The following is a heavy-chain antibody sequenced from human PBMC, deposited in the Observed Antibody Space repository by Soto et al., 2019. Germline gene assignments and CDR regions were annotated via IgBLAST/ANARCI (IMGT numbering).Heavy chain of an antibody. CDR3: ASKPGEQQLGYYYYGMDV. Sequence: QVQLVQSGAEVKKPGSSVKVSCKASGGTFSSYAISWVRQAPGQGLEWMGGIIPIFGTANYAQKFQGRVTITADESTSTAYMELRSLRSEDTAVYYCASKPGEQQLGYYYYGMDVWGQGTTVTVSS. CDR1: GGTFSSYA. D-gene: IGHD6-13*01. CDR2: IIPIFGTA. J-gene: IGHJ6*02. V-gene: IGHV1-69*01.